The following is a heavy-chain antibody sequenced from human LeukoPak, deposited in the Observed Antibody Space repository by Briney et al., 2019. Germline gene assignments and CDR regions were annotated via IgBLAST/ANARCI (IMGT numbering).Heavy chain of an antibody. J-gene: IGHJ5*02. CDR1: GGYISSGPYY. Sequence: PSEPLSLTCTLSGGYISSGPYYCGWVRQPPGKGLDWIGNIYYGENTYYHPALKSRVTISVDTSKNQFSLKLSSVTAADTAVYYCARGIGYNWNYVRLDSQYNWFDPWGQGTLVTVSS. CDR2: IYYGENT. CDR3: ARGIGYNWNYVRLDSQYNWFDP. V-gene: IGHV4-39*07. D-gene: IGHD1-7*01.